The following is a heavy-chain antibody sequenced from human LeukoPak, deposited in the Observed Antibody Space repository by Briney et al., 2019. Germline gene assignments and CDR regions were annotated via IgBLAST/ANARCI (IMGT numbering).Heavy chain of an antibody. CDR3: ARWAVVVPAAIKGYYYGMDV. J-gene: IGHJ6*02. CDR1: GGSFSGFY. D-gene: IGHD2-2*02. CDR2: INHSGST. V-gene: IGHV4-34*01. Sequence: PSETLFLTCAVYGGSFSGFYWSWIRQPPGKGLEWIGEINHSGSTNYNPSLKSRVTISVDTSKNQFSLKLSSVTAADTAVYYCARWAVVVPAAIKGYYYGMDVWGQGTTVTVSS.